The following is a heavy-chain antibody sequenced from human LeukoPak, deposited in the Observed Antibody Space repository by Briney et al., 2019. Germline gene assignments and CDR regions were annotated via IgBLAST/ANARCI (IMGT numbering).Heavy chain of an antibody. V-gene: IGHV3-21*01. Sequence: GGSLRLSCEASGFTLNTYSMNWARQAPGKGLEWVSSIDSGGGYMFYPDSVKGRFIITSDNSKNTLYLQMNSLRAEDTAMYYCAAFDYWGQGTLVTVSS. CDR2: IDSGGGYM. CDR3: AAFDY. CDR1: GFTLNTYS. J-gene: IGHJ4*02.